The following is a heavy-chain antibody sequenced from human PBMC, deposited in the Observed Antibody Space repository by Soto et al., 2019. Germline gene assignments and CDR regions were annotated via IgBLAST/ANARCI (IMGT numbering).Heavy chain of an antibody. CDR1: GFTFSAYA. CDR2: IHGGGGAT. D-gene: IGHD1-1*01. V-gene: IGHV3-23*01. Sequence: EVQLLASGGGLVQPGGSLRLSCAASGFTFSAYAMGWVRQAPGKGLEWVSTIHGGGGATHYADSVKGRFTISRDDSKNTMYAQMNSLRAEDTAVLYCAIFEGNPLEYCYLDFWGRGTLVTVSS. J-gene: IGHJ2*01. CDR3: AIFEGNPLEYCYLDF.